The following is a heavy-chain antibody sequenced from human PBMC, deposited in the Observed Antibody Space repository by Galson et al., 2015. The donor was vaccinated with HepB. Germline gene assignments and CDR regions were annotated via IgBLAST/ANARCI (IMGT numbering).Heavy chain of an antibody. J-gene: IGHJ6*02. D-gene: IGHD5-18*01. Sequence: ETLSLTCTVSGGSISNYYWSWIRQPPGKGLEWIGYIYYSGSTSYSPSLKSRVTISVDTSKNQFSLKLSSVTAADTAVYYCARGPFQDTAMVSRYYYYGMDVWGQGTTVTVSS. V-gene: IGHV4-59*01. CDR1: GGSISNYY. CDR3: ARGPFQDTAMVSRYYYYGMDV. CDR2: IYYSGST.